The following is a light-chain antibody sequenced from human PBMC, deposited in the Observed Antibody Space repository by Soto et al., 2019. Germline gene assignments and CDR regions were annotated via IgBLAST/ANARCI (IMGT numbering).Light chain of an antibody. CDR2: DVS. J-gene: IGLJ1*01. V-gene: IGLV2-14*01. CDR1: STDVGRYSY. Sequence: QSVLTQPASVSGSPGQSITISCTGTSTDVGRYSYVSWYQQHPGKAPKLMVYDVSNLPSWVSNRFSGSKSGITASLTISWLQAEDEADYYCTSYTSDSTYVFGTGTKVTVL. CDR3: TSYTSDSTYV.